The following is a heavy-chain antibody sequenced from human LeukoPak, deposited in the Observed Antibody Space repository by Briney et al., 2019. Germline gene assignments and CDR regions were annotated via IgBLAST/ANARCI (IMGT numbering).Heavy chain of an antibody. V-gene: IGHV3-30-3*01. D-gene: IGHD1-14*01. J-gene: IGHJ6*02. CDR3: ARDETLEHRASLHPAGHGMDV. Sequence: GRSLRLSCAASGFIFSSYAMHWVRQAPGKGLEWVAVISYDGSNKYYADSLKGRFTISRDNSKNTLYLQMNSLRAEDTAVYYCARDETLEHRASLHPAGHGMDVCGQGTTVTVSS. CDR1: GFIFSSYA. CDR2: ISYDGSNK.